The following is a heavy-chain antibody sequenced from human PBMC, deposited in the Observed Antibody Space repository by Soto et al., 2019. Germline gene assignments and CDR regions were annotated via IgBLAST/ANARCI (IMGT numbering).Heavy chain of an antibody. CDR1: GYIFITYG. V-gene: IGHV1-18*01. Sequence: VSVKVSCKASGYIFITYGISWVRQAPGQGLEWMGRISAYNGNTKYAQSLQGRVTMTTDTSTNTAHMELRSLRSDDTAVYYCARDLDGSGSYYTDYWGPGTLVTVSS. CDR3: ARDLDGSGSYYTDY. CDR2: ISAYNGNT. J-gene: IGHJ4*02. D-gene: IGHD3-10*01.